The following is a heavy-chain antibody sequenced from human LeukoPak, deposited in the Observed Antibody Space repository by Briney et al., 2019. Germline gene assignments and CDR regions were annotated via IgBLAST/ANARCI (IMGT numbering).Heavy chain of an antibody. V-gene: IGHV4-4*07. CDR3: TRDSGTTGEVKFDP. CDR2: IYNSGST. CDR1: GGSINNYY. J-gene: IGHJ5*02. D-gene: IGHD3-10*01. Sequence: PSETLSLTCTVSGGSINNYYLSWIRQPAGKGLEWIGRIYNSGSTNYNPSLKSRVTMSVDTSKNQSSLKLTSVAAADTAVYYCTRDSGTTGEVKFDPWGQGTLVTVSS.